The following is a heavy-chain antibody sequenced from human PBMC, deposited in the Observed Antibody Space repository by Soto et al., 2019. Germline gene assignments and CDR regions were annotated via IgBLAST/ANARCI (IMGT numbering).Heavy chain of an antibody. V-gene: IGHV3-23*01. CDR1: GFTFSSYA. J-gene: IGHJ5*02. CDR2: ISGSGGST. CDR3: AKDQRQWLVQNWFDP. D-gene: IGHD6-19*01. Sequence: GGSLRLSCAASGFTFSSYAMSWVRQAPGKGLEWVSAISGSGGSTYYADSVKGRFTISRDNSKNTLYLQMNSLRAEDTAVYYCAKDQRQWLVQNWFDPWGQGTLVTSPQ.